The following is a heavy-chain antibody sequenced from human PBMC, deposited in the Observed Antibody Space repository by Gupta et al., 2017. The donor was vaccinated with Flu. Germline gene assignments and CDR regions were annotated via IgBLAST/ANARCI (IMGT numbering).Heavy chain of an antibody. V-gene: IGHV4-34*01. Sequence: QVPLQQWGAGLLKPSETLSLTCAVYGGSFSDYYWSWIRQPPGKGLEWIGEISHSGSTNYNSSRKNRVTISVDTSKSQFSLKLTSVTAADTAVYYCASPAAGTKGNWGQGTLVTVSS. CDR3: ASPAAGTKGN. J-gene: IGHJ4*02. CDR2: ISHSGST. CDR1: GGSFSDYY. D-gene: IGHD6-13*01.